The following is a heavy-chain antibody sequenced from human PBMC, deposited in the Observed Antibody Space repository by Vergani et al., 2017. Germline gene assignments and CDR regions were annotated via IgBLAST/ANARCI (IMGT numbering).Heavy chain of an antibody. CDR1: GFTFTNYG. Sequence: QVQLVEWGGGVVQPGGSLRLSCAASGFTFTNYGMHWVRQAPGKGLEWVAFTRYDGIVEYYGDSVRGRFTISRDNSKNTLYLQMNRLRPEDTAVYYCATAGAAYCRGASCYDFFEYWGQGTLVTVAS. CDR2: TRYDGIVE. V-gene: IGHV3-30*02. J-gene: IGHJ4*02. CDR3: ATAGAAYCRGASCYDFFEY. D-gene: IGHD2-15*01.